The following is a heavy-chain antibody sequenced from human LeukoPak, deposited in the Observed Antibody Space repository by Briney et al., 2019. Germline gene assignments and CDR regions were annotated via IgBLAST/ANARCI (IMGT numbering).Heavy chain of an antibody. CDR2: IYYSGST. D-gene: IGHD6-19*01. V-gene: IGHV4-59*08. CDR1: GGSISSYY. CDR3: ARQLRGEAVAGHLQPFDY. J-gene: IGHJ4*02. Sequence: PSETLSLTCTVSGGSISSYYWNWFRRPPGEGLDWIGYIYYSGSTNYNPSLKSRVTISVDASKNQFSLKLSSVTAADTAVYFCARQLRGEAVAGHLQPFDYWGQGTLVTVSS.